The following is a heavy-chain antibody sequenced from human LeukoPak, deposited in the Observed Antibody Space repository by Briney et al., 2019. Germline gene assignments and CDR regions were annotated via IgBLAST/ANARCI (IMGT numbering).Heavy chain of an antibody. CDR3: ATSSWYRLAY. CDR1: GFTFSDSF. CDR2: SRNKADSYTA. D-gene: IGHD6-13*01. V-gene: IGHV3-72*01. J-gene: IGHJ4*02. Sequence: GGSLRLSCAASGFTFSDSFMSWVRQAPGRGLEWVGRSRNKADSYTAEYAASVKGRFTISRDESKDSLYLQISSLETEDAAIYYCATSSWYRLAYWGQGSLVTVSS.